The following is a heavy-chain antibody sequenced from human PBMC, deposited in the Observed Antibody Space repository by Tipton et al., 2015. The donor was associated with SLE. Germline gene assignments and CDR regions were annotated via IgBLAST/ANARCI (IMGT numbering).Heavy chain of an antibody. J-gene: IGHJ5*02. Sequence: TLSLTCTVSGGSISTNTHYWAWIRQPPGKGLEWIGAFFYRGSTHYNPSLKSRVTMSGDTSKNVFSLRLSSVTAADTAVYYCASSKAVAGWPNWFDPWGQGTLVTVSS. CDR2: FFYRGST. D-gene: IGHD6-19*01. CDR1: GGSISTNTHY. V-gene: IGHV4-39*02. CDR3: ASSKAVAGWPNWFDP.